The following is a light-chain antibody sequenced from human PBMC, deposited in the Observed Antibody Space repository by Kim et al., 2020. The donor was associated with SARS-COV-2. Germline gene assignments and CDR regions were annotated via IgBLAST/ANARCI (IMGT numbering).Light chain of an antibody. J-gene: IGLJ3*02. CDR3: QSADSSDTFWV. CDR2: EDT. V-gene: IGLV3-25*03. Sequence: PGQTARITCSGDALPKQYAYWFQQKPGQAPVVLIYEDTERPSGIPERFSGSTSGTTVTLTISAVQAEDEADYYCQSADSSDTFWVFGGGTQLTVL. CDR1: ALPKQY.